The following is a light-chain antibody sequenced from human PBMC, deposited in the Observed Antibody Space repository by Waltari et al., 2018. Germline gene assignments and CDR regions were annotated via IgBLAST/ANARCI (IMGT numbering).Light chain of an antibody. CDR3: QSYDSSNHWV. CDR1: RASLASNY. CDR2: EDN. V-gene: IGLV6-57*02. Sequence: NFMLTQPHPVSESPGKTVPSSCTGSRASLASNYVRGDQQRPGSAPTTVINEDNQRPSGVPDRFSGSIDSSSNSASLTISGLKTEAEADYYCQSYDSSNHWVFGGGTKLTVL. J-gene: IGLJ3*02.